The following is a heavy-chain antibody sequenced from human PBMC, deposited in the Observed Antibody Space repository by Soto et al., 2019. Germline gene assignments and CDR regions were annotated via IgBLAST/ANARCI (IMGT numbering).Heavy chain of an antibody. J-gene: IGHJ4*02. CDR1: GFTFSSDA. Sequence: GGSLRLSCAASGFTFSSDAMSWVRQAPGRGLEWVSTIGNSADATYYADSVKGRFIISRDNSKNTLYLQMHSLRAEDTAVYYCAKRILAKEFDYWGQGTLVTVSS. CDR3: AKRILAKEFDY. CDR2: IGNSADAT. V-gene: IGHV3-23*01.